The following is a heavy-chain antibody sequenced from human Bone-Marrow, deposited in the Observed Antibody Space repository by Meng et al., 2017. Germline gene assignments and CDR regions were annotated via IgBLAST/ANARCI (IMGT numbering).Heavy chain of an antibody. J-gene: IGHJ1*01. CDR3: ARGPLSAAGTMGYFQH. CDR1: GGSISSSSYY. CDR2: IYYSGST. V-gene: IGHV4-39*07. Sequence: QLQLQESGPGLGKPSETLSLTCTVSGGSISSSSYYWGWIRQPPGKGLEWIGSIYYSGSTYYNPSLKSRVTISVDTSKNQFSLKLSSVTAADTAVYYCARGPLSAAGTMGYFQHWGQGTLVTVSS. D-gene: IGHD6-13*01.